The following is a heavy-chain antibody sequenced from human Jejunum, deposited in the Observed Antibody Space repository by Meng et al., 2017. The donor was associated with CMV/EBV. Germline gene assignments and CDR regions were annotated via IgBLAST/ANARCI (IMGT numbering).Heavy chain of an antibody. V-gene: IGHV4-4*07. CDR1: GASIGTHY. Sequence: HVHLPASGPVVMKPPEPLSLTCTVSGASIGTHYCSWIRQPAGRGLEWIGRIGNGGDTYYNPSLNSRVTVSIDTSKNQFSLTLTSVTAADTAVYYCARDSQGRDPWYFDLWGPGTLVTVSS. CDR3: ARDSQGRDPWYFDL. CDR2: IGNGGDT. J-gene: IGHJ2*01.